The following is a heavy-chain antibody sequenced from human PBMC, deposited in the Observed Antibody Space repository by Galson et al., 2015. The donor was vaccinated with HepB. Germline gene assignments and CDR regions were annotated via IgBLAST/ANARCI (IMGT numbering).Heavy chain of an antibody. CDR1: GFTVSSNY. V-gene: IGHV3-66*02. Sequence: SLRLSCAASGFTVSSNYMSWVRLAPGKGLEWVSVIYSGGSTYYADSVKGRFTISRDNSKNTLYLQMNSLRAEDTAVYYCARDRRYYDSSGYYLDAFDIWGQGTMVTVSS. D-gene: IGHD3-22*01. CDR2: IYSGGST. CDR3: ARDRRYYDSSGYYLDAFDI. J-gene: IGHJ3*02.